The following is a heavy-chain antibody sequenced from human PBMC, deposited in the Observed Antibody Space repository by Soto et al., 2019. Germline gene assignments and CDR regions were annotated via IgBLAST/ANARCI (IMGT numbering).Heavy chain of an antibody. V-gene: IGHV3-30*18. CDR3: AKPRPSQQWLVQVSYYYYYGMDV. D-gene: IGHD6-19*01. CDR2: ISYDGSNK. CDR1: GFTFSSYG. J-gene: IGHJ6*02. Sequence: GGSLRLSCAASGFTFSSYGMHWVRQAPGKGLEWVAVISYDGSNKYYADSVKGRFTISRDNSKNTLYLQMNSLRAEDTAVYYCAKPRPSQQWLVQVSYYYYYGMDVWGQGTTVTVSS.